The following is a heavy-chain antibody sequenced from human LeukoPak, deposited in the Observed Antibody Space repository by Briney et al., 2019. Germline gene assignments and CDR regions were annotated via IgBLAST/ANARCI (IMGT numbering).Heavy chain of an antibody. D-gene: IGHD6-19*01. CDR1: GGSISSHY. Sequence: SETLSLTCTVSGGSISSHYWSWIRQPPGKGLEWIGYIYYSGSTNYNPSLKSRVTISVDTSKNQFSLKLSSVTAADTAVYYCARRSGWYPIWGPGTMVTVSS. V-gene: IGHV4-59*11. J-gene: IGHJ3*02. CDR3: ARRSGWYPI. CDR2: IYYSGST.